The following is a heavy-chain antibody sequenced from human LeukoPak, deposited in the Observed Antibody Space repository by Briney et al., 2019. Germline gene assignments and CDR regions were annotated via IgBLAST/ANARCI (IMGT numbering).Heavy chain of an antibody. CDR1: GFTFSNNW. J-gene: IGHJ4*02. Sequence: GGSLRLSCAASGFTFSNNWMTWVRQAPGKGLEWVVSVKKDESEKYYVDSVKGRFTISRDNAKNSLYLQMNSLRVEDTAVYCCARGPPYGSQSDYFDYWGQGTLVTVSS. CDR2: VKKDESEK. V-gene: IGHV3-7*01. D-gene: IGHD3-10*01. CDR3: ARGPPYGSQSDYFDY.